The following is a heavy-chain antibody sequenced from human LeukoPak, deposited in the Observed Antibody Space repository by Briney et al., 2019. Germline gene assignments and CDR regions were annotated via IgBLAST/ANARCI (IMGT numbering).Heavy chain of an antibody. Sequence: GESLLISCKGSGYSFPNYWIGWVRQMPGKGLEWMGIIYPGDSDTTYKPSIQGHVTISADNSISTAYLQWSSLKASDSAMYYCARSRAEKVPVWGSYRHHDAFDIWGQGPRVTVS. CDR1: GYSFPNYW. D-gene: IGHD3-16*02. CDR3: ARSRAEKVPVWGSYRHHDAFDI. V-gene: IGHV5-51*01. CDR2: IYPGDSDT. J-gene: IGHJ3*02.